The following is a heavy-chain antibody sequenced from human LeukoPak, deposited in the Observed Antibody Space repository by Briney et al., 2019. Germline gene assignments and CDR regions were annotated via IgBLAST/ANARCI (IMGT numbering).Heavy chain of an antibody. CDR2: IHYTGST. Sequence: PSETLSLTCTVSGGSINSYYWSWIRQHPGKGLECIGYIHYTGSTNYNPSLKSRVTISVDTSKSQFSLKLSSVTAADTAIYYCARGGYYGSGNDFRFDPWGQGTLVTVSS. D-gene: IGHD3-10*01. V-gene: IGHV4-59*01. CDR1: GGSINSYY. J-gene: IGHJ5*02. CDR3: ARGGYYGSGNDFRFDP.